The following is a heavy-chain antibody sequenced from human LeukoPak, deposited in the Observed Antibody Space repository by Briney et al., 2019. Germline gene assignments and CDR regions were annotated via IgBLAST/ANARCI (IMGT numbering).Heavy chain of an antibody. D-gene: IGHD1-26*01. J-gene: IGHJ4*02. CDR2: ISGSGGST. CDR1: GFTFSNYA. Sequence: PGGSLRLSCAASGFTFSNYAMHWVRQAPGKGLEWVSGISGSGGSTYYADSVKGRFTISRDNSKNTLYLQMNSLRAEDTAVYYCAKVKATEFDYWGQGTLVTVSS. CDR3: AKVKATEFDY. V-gene: IGHV3-23*01.